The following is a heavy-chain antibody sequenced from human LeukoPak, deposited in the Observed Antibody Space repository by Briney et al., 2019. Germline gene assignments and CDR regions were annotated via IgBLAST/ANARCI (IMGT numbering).Heavy chain of an antibody. CDR3: ATDPRWEISPTKVWYFDY. CDR2: IIPIFGTA. V-gene: IGHV1-69*13. D-gene: IGHD1-26*01. CDR1: GGTFSSYA. Sequence: SVKVSCKASGGTFSSYAISWVRQAPGQGLEWMGGIIPIFGTANYAQKFQGGVTITADESTSTAYMELSSLRSEDTAVYYCATDPRWEISPTKVWYFDYWGQGTLVTVSS. J-gene: IGHJ4*02.